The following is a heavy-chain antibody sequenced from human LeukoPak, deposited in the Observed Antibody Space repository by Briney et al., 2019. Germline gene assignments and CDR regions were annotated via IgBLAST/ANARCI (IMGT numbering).Heavy chain of an antibody. CDR2: VYYSGST. Sequence: SETLSLTCTVSGASISTHYWSWIRQPPGKGLEWIGSVYYSGSTNYKSSLKSRVTISVDTSKNQFSLKLRSVTTADTAVYYCARVGDGNKRYFDLWGRGTLVTVSS. J-gene: IGHJ2*01. D-gene: IGHD5-24*01. CDR1: GASISTHY. V-gene: IGHV4-59*11. CDR3: ARVGDGNKRYFDL.